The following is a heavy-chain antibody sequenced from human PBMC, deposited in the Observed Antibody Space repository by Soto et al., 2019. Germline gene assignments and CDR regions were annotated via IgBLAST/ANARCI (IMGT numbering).Heavy chain of an antibody. D-gene: IGHD3-22*01. J-gene: IGHJ4*02. CDR3: ARTDSSGYYFVY. V-gene: IGHV4-31*03. Sequence: QVQLQESGPGLVKPSQTLSLTCTVSGDFISSGGYYWSWIRQLPGKGLEWIGYIYSSGTTYYNPSLTSRXXIXVXTSKNQFSLNLSSVTAADTAVYYCARTDSSGYYFVYWGQGTLVTVFS. CDR1: GDFISSGGYY. CDR2: IYSSGTT.